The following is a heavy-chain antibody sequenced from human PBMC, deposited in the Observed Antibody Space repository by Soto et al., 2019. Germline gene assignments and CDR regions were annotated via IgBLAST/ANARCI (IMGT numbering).Heavy chain of an antibody. CDR3: ARGGRVATIIYYYYYGMDV. D-gene: IGHD5-12*01. V-gene: IGHV1-69*01. CDR1: GGTFSSYA. J-gene: IGHJ6*02. CDR2: IIPIFGTA. Sequence: QVQLVQSGAEVKKPGSSVKVSCKASGGTFSSYAISWVRQAPGQGLEWLGGIIPIFGTANYAQKFQGRVTITADESTSTAYMELSSLRSEDTAVYYCARGGRVATIIYYYYYGMDVWGQGTTVTVSS.